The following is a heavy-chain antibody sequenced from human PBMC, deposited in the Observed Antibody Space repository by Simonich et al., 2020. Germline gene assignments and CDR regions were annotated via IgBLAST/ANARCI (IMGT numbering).Heavy chain of an antibody. CDR2: IGTAGET. Sequence: EVQLVESGGGLVQPGGSLRLSCAASGFTFSSYDMHWVRQANEKGRGWVSAIGTAGETYNPGSLKGRFTISRENAKNSLYLQMNSLRAGDTAVYYCARGGYSGSYNWFDPWGQGTLVTVSS. CDR1: GFTFSSYD. J-gene: IGHJ5*02. CDR3: ARGGYSGSYNWFDP. V-gene: IGHV3-13*01. D-gene: IGHD1-26*01.